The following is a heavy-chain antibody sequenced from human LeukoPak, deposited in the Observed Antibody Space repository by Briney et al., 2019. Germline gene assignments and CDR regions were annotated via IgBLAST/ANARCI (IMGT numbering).Heavy chain of an antibody. CDR1: GGSISSYY. V-gene: IGHV4-59*01. Sequence: SETLSLTCTVSGGSISSYYWSWIRQPPGKGLEWIGYIYYSGSTNYNPSLKSRVTISVDTSKNQFSLKLSSVTAADTAVYYCARERSGSFDYWGQGTLVTVPS. D-gene: IGHD3-3*01. CDR2: IYYSGST. CDR3: ARERSGSFDY. J-gene: IGHJ4*02.